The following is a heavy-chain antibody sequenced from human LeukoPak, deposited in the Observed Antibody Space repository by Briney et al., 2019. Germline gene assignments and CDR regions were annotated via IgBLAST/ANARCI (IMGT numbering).Heavy chain of an antibody. V-gene: IGHV4-59*08. D-gene: IGHD6-13*01. CDR2: INYSGST. CDR3: STYISRQISY. CDR1: GGSKSSIY. J-gene: IGHJ4*02. Sequence: SETLSLTCTVSGGSKSSIYWNWIRQPPGKGLEWIGYINYSGSTNYIPSLNSRLTISLYTSKHQFSRKLSSVTAADTAFYYSSTYISRQISYWGQGTLATVSS.